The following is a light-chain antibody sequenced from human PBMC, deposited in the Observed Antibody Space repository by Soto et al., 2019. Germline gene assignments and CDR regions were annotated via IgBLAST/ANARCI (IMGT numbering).Light chain of an antibody. CDR3: QQYGSSRWT. V-gene: IGKV3-20*01. CDR1: RGVSANY. Sequence: ENLLTQSPGTLSLSPGEGATLSCRASRGVSANYLAWYQQKPGQAPTLLIYGASNRVTGIPDRFSGSGSGTDFTLTISRLEPEDFAVYYCQQYGSSRWTVGQGTKVDNK. J-gene: IGKJ1*01. CDR2: GAS.